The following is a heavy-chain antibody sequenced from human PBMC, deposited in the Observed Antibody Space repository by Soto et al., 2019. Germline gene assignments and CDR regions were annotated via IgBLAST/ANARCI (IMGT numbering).Heavy chain of an antibody. V-gene: IGHV3-64*01. D-gene: IGHD5-12*01. CDR1: GFTFSSYA. Sequence: EVQLVESGGGLVQPGGSLRLSCAASGFTFSSYAMHWVRQAPGKGLEYVSAISSNGGSTYYANSVKGRFTISRDNSTNTLYLQMGSLRAEDMAVYYCARRDGYNFDYWGQGTLVTVSS. CDR3: ARRDGYNFDY. J-gene: IGHJ4*02. CDR2: ISSNGGST.